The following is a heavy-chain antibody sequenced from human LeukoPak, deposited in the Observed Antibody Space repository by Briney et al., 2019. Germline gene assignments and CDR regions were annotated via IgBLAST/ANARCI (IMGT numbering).Heavy chain of an antibody. J-gene: IGHJ6*04. V-gene: IGHV4-34*01. CDR2: ISHSGNT. CDR3: EHTERLLTNDRPSGA. D-gene: IGHD3-9*01. CDR1: GGSFSGYY. Sequence: SETLSLTCAVYGGSFSGYYWNWIRQPPGKGLEWIGEISHSGNTNYNPSLKSRVTISVDTSKKQFSLNLSSVTAADTATYYCEHTERLLTNDRPSGAWGDGTTGTVSS.